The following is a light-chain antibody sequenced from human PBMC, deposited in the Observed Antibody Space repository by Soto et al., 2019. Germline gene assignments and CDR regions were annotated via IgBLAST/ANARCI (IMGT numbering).Light chain of an antibody. CDR2: GAS. CDR3: QQYHNWTPQYT. J-gene: IGKJ2*01. V-gene: IGKV3-15*01. Sequence: EIVMTQSPASLSVSPGDGATLSCRASQSVASNVAWYQQKPGQGPRLRIHGASTRAVGVPARFSDRGSGTDFTVTISSLQSEDYAVYYCQQYHNWTPQYTFGQGTKLQIK. CDR1: QSVASN.